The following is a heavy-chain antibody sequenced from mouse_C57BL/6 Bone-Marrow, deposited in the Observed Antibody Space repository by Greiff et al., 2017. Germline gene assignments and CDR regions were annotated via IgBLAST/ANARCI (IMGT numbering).Heavy chain of an antibody. CDR2: IYPGSGST. D-gene: IGHD2-5*01. J-gene: IGHJ1*03. CDR3: ARPYYSNFWYFDV. V-gene: IGHV1-55*01. Sequence: VQLQQPGAELVKPGASVKMSCKASGYTFTSYWITWVKQRPGQGLEWIGDIYPGSGSTNYNEKFKSKATLTVDTSSSTDYMQLSSLTSEDSAVYYCARPYYSNFWYFDVWGTETTVTVSS. CDR1: GYTFTSYW.